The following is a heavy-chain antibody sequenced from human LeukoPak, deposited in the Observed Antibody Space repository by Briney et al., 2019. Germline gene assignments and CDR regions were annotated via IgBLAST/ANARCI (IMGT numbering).Heavy chain of an antibody. V-gene: IGHV4-34*01. Sequence: SETLSLTCAVSGGPFSHYYWNWIRQSPGKGLEWIGEITHTRRTNYNPDLRSRVTISVDTSRNQFSLKLRSMTAADTAVYYCARGGRWESYSAFDIWGQGTTVSVSS. J-gene: IGHJ3*02. CDR2: ITHTRRT. D-gene: IGHD1-26*01. CDR1: GGPFSHYY. CDR3: ARGGRWESYSAFDI.